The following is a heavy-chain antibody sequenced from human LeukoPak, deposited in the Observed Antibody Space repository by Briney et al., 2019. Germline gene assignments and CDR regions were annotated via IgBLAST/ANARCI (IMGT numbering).Heavy chain of an antibody. V-gene: IGHV3-33*01. CDR2: IWYDGSNK. Sequence: GGSLRLSCAASGFTFSSYGMHWVRQAPGKGLEWVAVIWYDGSNKYYADSVKGRFTISRDNSKNTLYLQMNSLRAEDTAVYYCARDHRSSGSYFDWLYHHCYGMDVWGQGTTVTVSS. CDR1: GFTFSSYG. D-gene: IGHD3-9*01. CDR3: ARDHRSSGSYFDWLYHHCYGMDV. J-gene: IGHJ6*02.